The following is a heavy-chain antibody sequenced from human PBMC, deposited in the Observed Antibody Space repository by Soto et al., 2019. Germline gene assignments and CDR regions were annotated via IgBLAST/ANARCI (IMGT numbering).Heavy chain of an antibody. CDR1: GDSISTYY. V-gene: IGHV4-59*01. D-gene: IGHD3-22*01. Sequence: QVQLQESGPGLVKPSETLSLTCAVSGDSISTYYCMWIRQPPGKGLESIGYLYYGRSANYNPSLNSRVTLSVDTSTNQCSLTLSSMTAADTAVYYGALRIMAVVPEYWGQGTLVTVSS. CDR3: ALRIMAVVPEY. J-gene: IGHJ4*02. CDR2: LYYGRSA.